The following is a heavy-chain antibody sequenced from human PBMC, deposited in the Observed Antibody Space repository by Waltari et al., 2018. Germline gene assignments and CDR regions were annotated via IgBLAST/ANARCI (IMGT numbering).Heavy chain of an antibody. CDR3: ATGGYDFWTGYHKI. D-gene: IGHD3-3*01. Sequence: EVQLVESGGGLVQPGGSLRLSCETSGLTFSGYYFHWVRQAPGKGLVLVSRINSDGTITKYADSVKGRFTISRDNARSTLYLQMNSLRVEDTAVYYCATGGYDFWTGYHKIWGQGTMVTVTS. CDR1: GLTFSGYY. V-gene: IGHV3-74*01. CDR2: INSDGTIT. J-gene: IGHJ3*02.